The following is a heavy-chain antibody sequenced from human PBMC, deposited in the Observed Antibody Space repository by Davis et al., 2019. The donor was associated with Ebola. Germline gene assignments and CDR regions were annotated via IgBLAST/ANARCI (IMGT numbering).Heavy chain of an antibody. J-gene: IGHJ6*02. CDR3: ARGEVAVAGFLYYYYGMDV. CDR2: INHSGST. V-gene: IGHV4-34*01. D-gene: IGHD6-19*01. Sequence: GSLRLSCAVYGGSFSGYYWSWIRQPPGKGLEWIGEINHSGSTNYNPSLKSRVTISVDTSKNQFSLKLSSVTAADTAVYYCARGEVAVAGFLYYYYGMDVWGQGTTVTVSS. CDR1: GGSFSGYY.